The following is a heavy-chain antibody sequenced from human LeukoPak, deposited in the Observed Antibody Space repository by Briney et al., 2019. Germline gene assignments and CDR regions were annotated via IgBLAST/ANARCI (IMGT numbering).Heavy chain of an antibody. D-gene: IGHD3-16*01. CDR2: IYSGGNT. J-gene: IGHJ4*02. CDR1: GFTVRSNY. CDR3: ARDLDYDYVWGSPLY. Sequence: GGSLRLSCAASGFTVRSNYMSWVRQAPGKGLEWVSVIYSGGNTYYADSVKGRFTISRDDSKNTLFLQMNSLRAEDTAVYYCARDLDYDYVWGSPLYWGQGTLVTVSS. V-gene: IGHV3-53*05.